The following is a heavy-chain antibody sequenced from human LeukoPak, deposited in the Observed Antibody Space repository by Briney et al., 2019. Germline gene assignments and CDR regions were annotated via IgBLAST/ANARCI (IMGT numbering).Heavy chain of an antibody. CDR1: GFTFSSYW. V-gene: IGHV3-7*01. D-gene: IGHD6-13*01. Sequence: GGSLRLSCAASGFTFSSYWMHWVRQAPGKGLVWVANIKQDGSEKYYVDSVKGRFTISRDNAENSLYLQMNSLRAEDTAVYYCAREEYSSSVARGNDYYYYMDVWGKGTTVTISS. CDR2: IKQDGSEK. CDR3: AREEYSSSVARGNDYYYYMDV. J-gene: IGHJ6*03.